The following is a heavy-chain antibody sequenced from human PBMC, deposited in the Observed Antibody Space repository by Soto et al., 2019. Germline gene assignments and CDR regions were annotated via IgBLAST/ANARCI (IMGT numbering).Heavy chain of an antibody. CDR2: IWYDGSNK. V-gene: IGHV3-33*01. J-gene: IGHJ4*02. D-gene: IGHD4-17*01. Sequence: GGSLRLSCAASGFTFSSYGMHWVRQAPGKGLEWVAVIWYDGSNKYYADSVKGRFTISRDNSKNTLYLQMNSLRAEDTAVYYCARDTGRPQTSFDFRGPGPLGTVSS. CDR1: GFTFSSYG. CDR3: ARDTGRPQTSFDF.